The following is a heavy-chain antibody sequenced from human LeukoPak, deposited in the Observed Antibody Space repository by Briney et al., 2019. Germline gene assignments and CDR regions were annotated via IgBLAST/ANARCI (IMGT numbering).Heavy chain of an antibody. J-gene: IGHJ4*02. CDR1: GFTFSSYG. V-gene: IGHV3-30*18. Sequence: GGSLRLSCAASGFTFSSYGMHWVRQAPGKGLEWVAVISYDGSNKYYADSVKGRFTISRDNSKNTLYLQMNSLRAEDTAVYYCAKDSSSYYFDYWGQGTLVTVSS. D-gene: IGHD6-6*01. CDR3: AKDSSSYYFDY. CDR2: ISYDGSNK.